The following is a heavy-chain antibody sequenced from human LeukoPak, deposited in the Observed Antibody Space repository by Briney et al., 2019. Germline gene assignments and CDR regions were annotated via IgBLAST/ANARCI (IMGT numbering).Heavy chain of an antibody. CDR1: GDSISSSNCY. V-gene: IGHV4-39*01. Sequence: SETLSLTCTVSGDSISSSNCYWGWIRQPPGKGLEWIGSIYFSGGTYYNASLKSRVTISVDTSKNQFSLKLSSVTAADTAVYYCARLLGYCSGGSCYRYFDYWGQGTLVTVSS. D-gene: IGHD2-15*01. CDR2: IYFSGGT. CDR3: ARLLGYCSGGSCYRYFDY. J-gene: IGHJ4*02.